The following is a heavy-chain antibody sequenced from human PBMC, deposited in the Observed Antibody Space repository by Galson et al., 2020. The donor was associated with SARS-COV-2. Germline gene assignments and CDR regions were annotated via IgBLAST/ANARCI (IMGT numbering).Heavy chain of an antibody. J-gene: IGHJ4*02. CDR3: ARRHSDGYYLG. D-gene: IGHD3-22*01. V-gene: IGHV4-59*08. CDR1: GGSLSSRYY. Sequence: SETLSLTCTVSGGSLSSRYYWTWIRQPPGKGLEWIGYVFYSGSTTYNPSLDSRVTISLDTSDRHFSLRLTSVTAADTAVYYCARRHSDGYYLGWGQGILVTVSS. CDR2: VFYSGST.